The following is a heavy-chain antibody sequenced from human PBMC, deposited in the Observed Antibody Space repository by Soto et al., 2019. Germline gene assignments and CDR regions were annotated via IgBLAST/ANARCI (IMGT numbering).Heavy chain of an antibody. J-gene: IGHJ4*02. CDR2: IHGSGTTI. D-gene: IGHD2-2*01. CDR1: GFTFSAYS. CDR3: AITAYCSIGSGPPEVPF. V-gene: IGHV3-48*02. Sequence: EVQLVESGGGLVQPGGSLRLSCAASGFTFSAYSMNWVRQAPGKGLEWVSSIHGSGTTIDHDDFVKGRFDISRDNVKNSLYLKMNSLRDEDTAVYYCAITAYCSIGSGPPEVPFWGQGTLVTVSS.